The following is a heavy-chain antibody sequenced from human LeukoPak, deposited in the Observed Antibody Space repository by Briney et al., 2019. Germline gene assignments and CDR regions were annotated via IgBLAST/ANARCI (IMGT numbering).Heavy chain of an antibody. J-gene: IGHJ4*02. CDR3: AKKMDPFDY. V-gene: IGHV3-23*01. D-gene: IGHD5-24*01. CDR2: ISGSGGGT. Sequence: HPGGSLRLSCAASGFTFSSYATSWVRQAPGKGLEWVSAISGSGGGTYYADSVKGRFTISRDNSKNTLYLQMNSLRAEDTAVYYCAKKMDPFDYWGQGTLVTVSS. CDR1: GFTFSSYA.